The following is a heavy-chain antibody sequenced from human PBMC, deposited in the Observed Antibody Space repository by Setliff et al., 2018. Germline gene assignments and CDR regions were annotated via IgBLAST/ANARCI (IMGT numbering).Heavy chain of an antibody. Sequence: SVKVSCKASGATFSSYAISWVRQAPGQGLEWMGRIIPIFGTANYAQKFQGRVTITADKSTSTAYMELSSLRSEDTAVYYCARVQQLGTFDYWGQGTLVTVSS. CDR1: GATFSSYA. J-gene: IGHJ4*02. D-gene: IGHD6-13*01. CDR3: ARVQQLGTFDY. V-gene: IGHV1-69*06. CDR2: IIPIFGTA.